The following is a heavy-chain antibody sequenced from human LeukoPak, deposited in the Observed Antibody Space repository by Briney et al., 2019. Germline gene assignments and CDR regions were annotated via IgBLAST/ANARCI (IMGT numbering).Heavy chain of an antibody. CDR3: ARGGGDGYNPVS. CDR1: GGSISSYY. V-gene: IGHV4-59*08. Sequence: SETLSLTCTVSGGSISSYYWSWIRQPPGKGLEWIGYIYYSGSTYYNPSLKSRVTISVDTSRNQFSLKLSSVTAADTAVYYCARGGGDGYNPVSWGQGTMVTVSS. J-gene: IGHJ3*01. D-gene: IGHD5-24*01. CDR2: IYYSGST.